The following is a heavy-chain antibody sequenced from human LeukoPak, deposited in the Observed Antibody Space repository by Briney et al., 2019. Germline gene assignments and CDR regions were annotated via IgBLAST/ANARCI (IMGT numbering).Heavy chain of an antibody. CDR1: GFTFSSYS. V-gene: IGHV3-48*04. D-gene: IGHD3-10*01. CDR2: ISSSSSTI. J-gene: IGHJ6*03. CDR3: ARDGPLGVRGVIISPNYYYYYYMDV. Sequence: GGSLRLYCAASGFTFSSYSMNWVRQAPGKGLEWVSYISSSSSTIYYADSVKGRFTISRDNAKNSLYLQMNSLRAEDTAVYYCARDGPLGVRGVIISPNYYYYYYMDVWGKGTTVTVSS.